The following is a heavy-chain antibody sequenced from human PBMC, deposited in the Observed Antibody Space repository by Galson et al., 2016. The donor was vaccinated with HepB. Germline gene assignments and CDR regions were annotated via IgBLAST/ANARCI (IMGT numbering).Heavy chain of an antibody. V-gene: IGHV3-74*01. CDR2: TNTDGSDT. D-gene: IGHD3-3*01. CDR3: ARDYLTYTWSYLYS. Sequence: SLRLSCAASGFTFSSYWMHWVRQVPGKGLVMVARTNTDGSDTGYADSVKGRFTISRDNAKNTLYLQMNTLRAEDTAVYYCARDYLTYTWSYLYSWGQGTLVTVSS. CDR1: GFTFSSYW. J-gene: IGHJ4*02.